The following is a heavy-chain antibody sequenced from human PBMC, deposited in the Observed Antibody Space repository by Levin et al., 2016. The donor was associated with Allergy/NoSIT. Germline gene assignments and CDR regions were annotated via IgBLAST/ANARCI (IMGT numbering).Heavy chain of an antibody. Sequence: ASVKVSCKASDYTFTSYAISWVRQAPGQGLEYMGWINPHNGDTDLAQMLQGRVTLTTDTSTSTAYMELRTLTSDDTAVYYCARDHKSAPIPATKYAEYVDYWGQGTLVTVSS. D-gene: IGHD6-6*01. CDR1: DYTFTSYA. V-gene: IGHV1-18*01. J-gene: IGHJ4*02. CDR3: ARDHKSAPIPATKYAEYVDY. CDR2: INPHNGDT.